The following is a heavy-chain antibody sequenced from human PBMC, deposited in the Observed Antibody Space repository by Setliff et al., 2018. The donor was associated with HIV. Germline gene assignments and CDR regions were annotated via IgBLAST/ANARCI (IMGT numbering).Heavy chain of an antibody. J-gene: IGHJ4*02. Sequence: ETLSLSCAASGFTFSNAWMSWVRQAPGKGLEWVGRIKSKTDGGTTDYAAPVKGRFTISRDDSKNTLYLQMNSLKIKDTAVYYCTTGTRLVDWGQGALVTVSS. CDR2: IKSKTDGGTT. CDR1: GFTFSNAW. V-gene: IGHV3-15*01. CDR3: TTGTRLVD. D-gene: IGHD2-21*01.